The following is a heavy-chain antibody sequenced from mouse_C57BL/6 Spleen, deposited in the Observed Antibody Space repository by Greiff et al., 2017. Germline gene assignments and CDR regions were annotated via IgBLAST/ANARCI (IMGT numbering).Heavy chain of an antibody. V-gene: IGHV14-4*01. CDR1: GFNIKDDY. D-gene: IGHD2-14*01. J-gene: IGHJ3*01. CDR2: IDPENGDT. CDR3: TTDRSLDD. Sequence: EVQLQQSGAELVRPGASVKLSCTASGFNIKDDYMHWVKQRPEQGLEWIGWIDPENGDTEYASKFQGKATITADTSSNTAYLQLSSLTSEDTAVYYCTTDRSLDDGGQGTLVTVSA.